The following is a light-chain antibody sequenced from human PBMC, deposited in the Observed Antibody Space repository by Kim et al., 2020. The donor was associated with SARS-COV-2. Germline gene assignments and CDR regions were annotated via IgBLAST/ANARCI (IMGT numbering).Light chain of an antibody. V-gene: IGKV1-39*01. CDR1: QSISSY. J-gene: IGKJ4*01. CDR3: QQSYSNPFT. CDR2: AAS. Sequence: DIQMTQSPSSLSASVGDRVTITCRASQSISSYLNWYQQKPGKAPKLLIYAASSLQSGVPSRFSGSGSGTDFTLTISSLQPEDFVTYYCQQSYSNPFTFGGGTKVEIK.